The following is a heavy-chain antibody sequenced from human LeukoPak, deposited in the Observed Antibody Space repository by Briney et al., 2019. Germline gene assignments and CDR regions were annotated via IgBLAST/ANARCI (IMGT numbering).Heavy chain of an antibody. Sequence: GSSVKVSCKASGYTFTSYDINWVRQATGQGLEWMGWMNPNSGNTGYAQKSQGRVTMTRNTSISTAYMELSSLRSEDTAVYYCARSGYSYGYYYYGMDVWGQGTTVTVSS. J-gene: IGHJ6*02. CDR1: GYTFTSYD. CDR3: ARSGYSYGYYYYGMDV. CDR2: MNPNSGNT. D-gene: IGHD5-18*01. V-gene: IGHV1-8*01.